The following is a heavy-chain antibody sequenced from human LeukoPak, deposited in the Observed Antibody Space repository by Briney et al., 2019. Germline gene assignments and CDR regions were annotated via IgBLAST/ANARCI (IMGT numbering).Heavy chain of an antibody. V-gene: IGHV3-48*03. Sequence: PGGSLRLSCAASGFTFSSYEMNWVRQAPGKGLEWVSYISSSGSTIYYADSVKGRFTISRDNAKNSLYLQVNSLRAEDTAVYYCARRGEWFDPWGQGTLVTVSS. CDR1: GFTFSSYE. CDR3: ARRGEWFDP. J-gene: IGHJ5*02. CDR2: ISSSGSTI.